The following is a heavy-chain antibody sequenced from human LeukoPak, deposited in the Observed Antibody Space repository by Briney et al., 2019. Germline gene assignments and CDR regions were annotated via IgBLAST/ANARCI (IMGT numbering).Heavy chain of an antibody. CDR1: GFSFWSYG. J-gene: IGHJ3*02. Sequence: PGGSLRLSCAASGFSFWSYGMSWVRQAPGKGLEWVSTTTDSGASTWYADSVKGRFTISRDNAKNSLYLQMNSLRAEDTAVYYCARIGLVPLDAFDIWGQGTMVTVSS. CDR2: TTDSGAST. V-gene: IGHV3-21*01. CDR3: ARIGLVPLDAFDI. D-gene: IGHD1-26*01.